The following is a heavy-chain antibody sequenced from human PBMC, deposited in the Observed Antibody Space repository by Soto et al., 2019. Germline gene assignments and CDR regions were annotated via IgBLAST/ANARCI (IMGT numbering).Heavy chain of an antibody. CDR1: GGSISSYY. V-gene: IGHV4-59*01. J-gene: IGHJ5*02. Sequence: PSETLSLTCTVSGGSISSYYWSWIRQPPGKGLEWIGYIYYSGSTNYNPSLKSRVTISVDTSKNQSSLKLSSVTAADTAVYYCARENKYDFWSGSNWFDPWGQGTLVTVSS. D-gene: IGHD3-3*01. CDR3: ARENKYDFWSGSNWFDP. CDR2: IYYSGST.